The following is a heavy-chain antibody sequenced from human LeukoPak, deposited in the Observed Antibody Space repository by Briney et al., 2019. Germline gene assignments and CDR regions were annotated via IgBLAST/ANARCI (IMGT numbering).Heavy chain of an antibody. CDR1: GYTFTSYG. CDR2: ISVYNGNT. D-gene: IGHD3-3*01. J-gene: IGHJ6*03. CDR3: ARRTYYDFWSGYVDYYYYYMDV. Sequence: EASVKVSCKASGYTFTSYGISWVRQAPGQGLEWMGWISVYNGNTNYAQKPQGRVTMTTDTSTSTAYMELRSLRSDDTAVYYCARRTYYDFWSGYVDYYYYYMDVWGKGTTVTVSS. V-gene: IGHV1-18*01.